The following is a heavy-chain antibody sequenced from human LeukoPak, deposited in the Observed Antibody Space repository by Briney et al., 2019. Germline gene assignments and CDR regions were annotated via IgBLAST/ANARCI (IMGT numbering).Heavy chain of an antibody. Sequence: GGSLRLSCTASGFIFSGSWMAWIRQAPGKGLEWVSYISDSSAMYYADSVRGRFTISRENDKNSLFLQMNSLRAEDTAVYYCARDGGYSGYDADCWGQGTLVTVSS. CDR3: ARDGGYSGYDADC. CDR2: ISDSSAM. D-gene: IGHD5-12*01. J-gene: IGHJ4*02. V-gene: IGHV3-48*01. CDR1: GFIFSGSW.